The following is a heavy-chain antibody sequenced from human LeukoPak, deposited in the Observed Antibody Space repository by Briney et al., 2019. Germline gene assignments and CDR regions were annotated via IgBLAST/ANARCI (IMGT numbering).Heavy chain of an antibody. J-gene: IGHJ6*02. CDR2: IRYDGSNK. Sequence: GGSLRLSCAASGFTFSSYGMHWVRQAPGKALEWVAFIRYDGSNKYYADSVKGRFTISRDNSKNTLYLQMNSLRAEDTAVYYCAKDDSYGSGPYGMDVWGQGTTVTVSS. CDR1: GFTFSSYG. CDR3: AKDDSYGSGPYGMDV. V-gene: IGHV3-30*02. D-gene: IGHD3-10*01.